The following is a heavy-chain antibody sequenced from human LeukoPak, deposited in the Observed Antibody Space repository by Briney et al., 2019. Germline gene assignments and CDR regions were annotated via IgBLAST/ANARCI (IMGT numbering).Heavy chain of an antibody. V-gene: IGHV3-7*01. CDR2: KKQDGGEK. Sequence: GGSLTLSCPASGFTFSRYGMHWVRQAPGKGLEWVAHKKQDGGEKYYVDSVKGRFTISRDNAKNSLYLQMNSLRAEDTAVYYCARERTVEMATIGGFDYWGQGTLVTVSS. CDR1: GFTFSRYG. CDR3: ARERTVEMATIGGFDY. D-gene: IGHD5-24*01. J-gene: IGHJ4*02.